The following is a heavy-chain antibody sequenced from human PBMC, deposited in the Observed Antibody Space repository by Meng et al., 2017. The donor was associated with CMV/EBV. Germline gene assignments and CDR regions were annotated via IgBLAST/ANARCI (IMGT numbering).Heavy chain of an antibody. CDR3: ARAHYAPGYCSSTSCYNRWGMDV. CDR1: RGTFISYV. Sequence: SANVSCKASRGTFISYVFSWLRQAPGQGFEWMGGIIPLFGTANYAQKFQGRVTITTDESTSTAYMELSSLRSEDTAVYYCARAHYAPGYCSSTSCYNRWGMDVWGQGTTVTVSS. D-gene: IGHD2-2*02. J-gene: IGHJ6*02. CDR2: IIPLFGTA. V-gene: IGHV1-69*05.